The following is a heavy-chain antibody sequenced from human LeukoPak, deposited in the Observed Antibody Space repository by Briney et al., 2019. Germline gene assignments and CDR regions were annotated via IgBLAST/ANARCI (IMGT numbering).Heavy chain of an antibody. V-gene: IGHV1-8*01. D-gene: IGHD2-2*01. J-gene: IGHJ3*02. CDR1: GYTFTSYD. Sequence: GASVKVSCKASGYTFTSYDINWVRQATGQGLGWMGWMNPNSGNTGYAQKFQGRVTMTRNTSISTAYMELSSLRSEDTAVYYCARGLATRRPVPGHAFDIWGQGTLVTVSS. CDR3: ARGLATRRPVPGHAFDI. CDR2: MNPNSGNT.